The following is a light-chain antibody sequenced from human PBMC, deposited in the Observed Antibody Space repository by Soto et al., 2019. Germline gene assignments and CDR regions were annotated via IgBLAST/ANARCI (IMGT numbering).Light chain of an antibody. CDR3: QQYDTYLRT. J-gene: IGKJ1*01. Sequence: DIQMTQSPSTLSASVGDRVTITCRASQSISAWLAWYQQKPGRAPKLLIYDASNLQSGVPSRFSGSGSGTEFTLTIDSLQPDDFATYYCQQYDTYLRTFGQGTKVDIK. V-gene: IGKV1-5*01. CDR1: QSISAW. CDR2: DAS.